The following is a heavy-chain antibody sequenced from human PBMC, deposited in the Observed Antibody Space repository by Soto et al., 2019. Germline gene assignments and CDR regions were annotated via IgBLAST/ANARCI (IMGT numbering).Heavy chain of an antibody. D-gene: IGHD5-18*01. J-gene: IGHJ6*02. V-gene: IGHV3-23*01. CDR2: ISCSGGST. Sequence: GGSLRLSCAASGFSFSSHDMSWVRQAPGKGLEWVGAISCSGGSTYYAYSVKVRFTISRDNYENTLYLQMNSLRAEDTAVYYCANRDTSMVTSYYYGMYXWGQVTTFTVS. CDR3: ANRDTSMVTSYYYGMYX. CDR1: GFSFSSHD.